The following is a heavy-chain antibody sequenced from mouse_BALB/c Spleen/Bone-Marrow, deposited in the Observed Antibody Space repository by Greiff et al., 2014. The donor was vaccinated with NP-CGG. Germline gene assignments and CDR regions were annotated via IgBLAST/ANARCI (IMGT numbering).Heavy chain of an antibody. Sequence: EVMLVESGGGLVKPGGSLKLSCAASGFTFSDYYMYWVRQTPEKRLEWVATISDGGSYTYYPDSVKGRFTISRDIAKNNLYLQMSSLKSEEAAMYYCARDRGVQGYAMDYWGQGTSVTVSS. V-gene: IGHV5-4*02. D-gene: IGHD2-14*01. CDR2: ISDGGSYT. CDR1: GFTFSDYY. J-gene: IGHJ4*01. CDR3: ARDRGVQGYAMDY.